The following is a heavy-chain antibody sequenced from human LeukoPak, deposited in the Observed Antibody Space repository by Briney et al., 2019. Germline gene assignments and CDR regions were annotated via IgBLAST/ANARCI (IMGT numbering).Heavy chain of an antibody. D-gene: IGHD3-10*01. CDR1: GGSISSSSYY. CDR2: IYYSGST. CDR3: AGGGYYGSGSYVDY. V-gene: IGHV4-39*01. Sequence: PSETLSLTCTVSGGSISSSSYYWGWIRQPPGKGLEWIGSIYYSGSTYYNPSLKSRVTISVDTSKNQFSLKLSSVTAADTAVYYCAGGGYYGSGSYVDYWGQGTLVTVSS. J-gene: IGHJ4*02.